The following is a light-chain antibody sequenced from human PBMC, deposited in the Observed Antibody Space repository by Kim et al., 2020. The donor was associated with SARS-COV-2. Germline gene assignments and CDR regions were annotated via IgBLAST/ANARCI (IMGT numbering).Light chain of an antibody. Sequence: SASVGDRVIITCRASQSLSGWLAWYQQKPGKALKLLIYKTSRLEIGVPSRFSGSGSETEFTLTITSLQPDDFATYYCQQYNHYSTFGQGTKVEIK. J-gene: IGKJ1*01. CDR3: QQYNHYST. CDR1: QSLSGW. V-gene: IGKV1-5*03. CDR2: KTS.